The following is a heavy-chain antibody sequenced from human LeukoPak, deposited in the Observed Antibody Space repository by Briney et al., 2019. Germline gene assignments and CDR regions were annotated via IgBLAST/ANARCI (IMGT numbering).Heavy chain of an antibody. D-gene: IGHD3-22*01. Sequence: SETLSLTCTVSGVFISSYYWSWIRRPPGKGLEWIGYIFYSGSTNYNPSLKSRVTISVDTSKNQFSLKLSSVTAADTAVHYCARHYYDSSGPHYKYGMDVWGQGTTVTVSS. CDR1: GVFISSYY. CDR2: IFYSGST. CDR3: ARHYYDSSGPHYKYGMDV. V-gene: IGHV4-59*08. J-gene: IGHJ6*02.